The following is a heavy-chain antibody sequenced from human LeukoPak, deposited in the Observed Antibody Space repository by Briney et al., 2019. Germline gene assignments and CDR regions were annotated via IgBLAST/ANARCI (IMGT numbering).Heavy chain of an antibody. V-gene: IGHV6-1*01. Sequence: SQTLSLTCAISGDSLSNSGVDWNWVRQSQARGVEWLGRTYYPSKLNTDYSVSLKSRLVVNPDTSKNQFSLQLDSVTSEDTAVYYCARGRASVFDVWGQGTMVTVSS. J-gene: IGHJ3*01. CDR2: TYYPSKLNT. CDR1: GDSLSNSGVD. CDR3: ARGRASVFDV. D-gene: IGHD6-19*01.